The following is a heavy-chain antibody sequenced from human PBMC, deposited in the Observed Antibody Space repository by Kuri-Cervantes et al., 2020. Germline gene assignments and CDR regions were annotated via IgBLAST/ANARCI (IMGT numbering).Heavy chain of an antibody. CDR2: INHSGST. J-gene: IGHJ6*02. CDR1: GGSFSGYY. D-gene: IGHD3-22*01. Sequence: SETLSLTCAVYGGSFSGYYWSWIRQPPGKGLEWIGEINHSGSTNYNPSLKSRVTISVDTSKNQFSLKLSSVTAADTAVYYCARDMLGYDSSGYYSDFKSYGMDVWGQGTTVTVS. CDR3: ARDMLGYDSSGYYSDFKSYGMDV. V-gene: IGHV4-34*01.